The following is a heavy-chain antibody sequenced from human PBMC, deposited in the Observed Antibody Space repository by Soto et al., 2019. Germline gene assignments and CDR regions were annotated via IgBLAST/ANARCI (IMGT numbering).Heavy chain of an antibody. J-gene: IGHJ5*02. V-gene: IGHV4-30-4*01. Sequence: SETLSLTCTVSGGSISSGDYYWSWIRQPPGKGLEWIGYIYYSGSTYYNPSLKSRVTISVDTSKNQFSLKLSSVTAADTAVYYCAREGPNWNYAWGQGTLVTSPQ. CDR3: AREGPNWNYA. CDR1: GGSISSGDYY. CDR2: IYYSGST.